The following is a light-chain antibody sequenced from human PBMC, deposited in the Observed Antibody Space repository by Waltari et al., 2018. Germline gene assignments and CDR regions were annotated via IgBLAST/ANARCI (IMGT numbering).Light chain of an antibody. J-gene: IGLJ2*01. CDR3: HSRETCTSRL. CDR2: GPH. Sequence: SPNLPPYPSLFVSLGQSAGLTCRRTILRRYYSSWYQQRPGQAPILVLYGPHNRPSGVSDRFSGSTSGNTASFTITGAQAEDEADYYCHSRETCTSRLFGGGTRLTV. V-gene: IGLV3-19*01. CDR1: ILRRYY.